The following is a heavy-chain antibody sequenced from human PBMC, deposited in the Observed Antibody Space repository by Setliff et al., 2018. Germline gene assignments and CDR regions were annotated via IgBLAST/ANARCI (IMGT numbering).Heavy chain of an antibody. CDR3: ASCLAARRGGWFDP. Sequence: LSLTCTVSGGSISSSSYYWGWIRQPPGKGLEWIGSIYYSGSTYYNPSLKSRVTISVDTSKNQFSLKLSSVTAADTAVYYCASCLAARRGGWFDPWGKGTLVTV. V-gene: IGHV4-39*01. CDR1: GGSISSSSYY. J-gene: IGHJ5*02. D-gene: IGHD6-6*01. CDR2: IYYSGST.